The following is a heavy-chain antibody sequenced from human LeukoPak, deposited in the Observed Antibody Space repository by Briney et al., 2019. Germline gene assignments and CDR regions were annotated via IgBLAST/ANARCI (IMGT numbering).Heavy chain of an antibody. J-gene: IGHJ6*02. CDR1: GYTFTSYD. CDR3: AREAGYCSSTSCSLYGMDV. V-gene: IGHV1-18*01. D-gene: IGHD2-2*01. CDR2: ISAYNGNT. Sequence: ASVKVSCKASGYTFTSYDINWVRQAPGQGLEWMGWISAYNGNTNYAQKLQGRVTMTTDTSTSTAYMELRSLRSDDTAVYYCAREAGYCSSTSCSLYGMDVWGQGTTVTVSS.